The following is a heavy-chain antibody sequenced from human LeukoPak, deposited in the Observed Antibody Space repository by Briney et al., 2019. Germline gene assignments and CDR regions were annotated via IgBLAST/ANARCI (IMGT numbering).Heavy chain of an antibody. D-gene: IGHD2-2*01. V-gene: IGHV4-34*01. J-gene: IGHJ4*02. CDR1: GGSFSGYY. CDR2: INHSGST. Sequence: SKTLSLTCAVYGGSFSGYYWSWIRQPPGKGLEWIGEINHSGSTNYNPSLKSRVTISVDTSKNQFSLKLSSVTAADTAVYYCARLPCSSTSCSFDYWGQGTLVTVSS. CDR3: ARLPCSSTSCSFDY.